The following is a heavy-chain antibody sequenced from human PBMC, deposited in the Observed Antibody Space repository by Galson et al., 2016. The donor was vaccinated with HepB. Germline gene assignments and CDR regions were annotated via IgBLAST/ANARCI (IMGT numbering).Heavy chain of an antibody. V-gene: IGHV3-53*01. Sequence: SLRLSCAASGFTLAGNGMTWARQAPGKGLEWLSVIYPGGDTYYTDSVRGRFIVSTDAAKKTLFFQMNSLRAEDTAVYYCSKDPFQSWGSWGLGPLVTVSS. CDR2: IYPGGDT. CDR3: SKDPFQSWGS. D-gene: IGHD3-16*01. J-gene: IGHJ5*02. CDR1: GFTLAGNG.